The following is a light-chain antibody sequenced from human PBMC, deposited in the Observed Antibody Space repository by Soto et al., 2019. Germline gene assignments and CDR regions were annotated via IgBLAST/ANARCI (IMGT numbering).Light chain of an antibody. J-gene: IGKJ4*01. CDR3: QHYGSSPPLT. V-gene: IGKV3-20*01. CDR1: QSISSSF. Sequence: EFVLTQSPGTLSLSPGERATLSCRASQSISSSFLAWYQQKPGQAPRLLIYGASRRATGIPDRFSGSGSGTDFTLTISRLEPEEFAVYYCQHYGSSPPLTFGGGTKVEIK. CDR2: GAS.